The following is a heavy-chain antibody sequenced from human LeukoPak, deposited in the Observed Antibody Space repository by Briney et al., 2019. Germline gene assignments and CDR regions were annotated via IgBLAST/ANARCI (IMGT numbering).Heavy chain of an antibody. V-gene: IGHV4-39*01. CDR1: GGSISSSSYY. CDR3: ARLNYDSSGPTVMDV. CDR2: IYYSGST. D-gene: IGHD3-22*01. Sequence: SETLSLTCTVSGGSISSSSYYWGWIRQPPGKGLEWIGSIYYSGSTYYNPSLKSRVTISVDTSKNQFSLKLSSVTAADTAVYYCARLNYDSSGPTVMDVWGKGTTVTVSS. J-gene: IGHJ6*03.